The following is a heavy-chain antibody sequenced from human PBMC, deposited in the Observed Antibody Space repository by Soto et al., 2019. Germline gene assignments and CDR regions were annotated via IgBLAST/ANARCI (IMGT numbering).Heavy chain of an antibody. CDR3: ARGAGGTTRGLLWFGGYYYYGMDV. J-gene: IGHJ6*02. CDR2: MNPNSGNT. Sequence: QVQLVQSGAEVKKPGASVKVSCKASGYTFTSYDINWVRQATGQGLEWMGWMNPNSGNTGYAQKFQGRVTMARNTSISTAYMELSSLRSEDTAVYYCARGAGGTTRGLLWFGGYYYYGMDVWGQGTTVTVSS. D-gene: IGHD3-10*01. V-gene: IGHV1-8*01. CDR1: GYTFTSYD.